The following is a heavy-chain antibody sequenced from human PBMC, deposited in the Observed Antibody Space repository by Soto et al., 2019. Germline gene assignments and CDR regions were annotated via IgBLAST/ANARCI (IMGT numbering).Heavy chain of an antibody. CDR3: ARGGDYKVVDY. Sequence: SETLSLTCTVSGGSISTYYWTWIRQPPGKGLEWVGYIYYSGSTNYNPSLKSRVTISVDTSKNQFSLELNSVTAADTAVYYCARGGDYKVVDYWGQGTLVTVSS. J-gene: IGHJ4*02. D-gene: IGHD3-10*01. CDR2: IYYSGST. V-gene: IGHV4-59*08. CDR1: GGSISTYY.